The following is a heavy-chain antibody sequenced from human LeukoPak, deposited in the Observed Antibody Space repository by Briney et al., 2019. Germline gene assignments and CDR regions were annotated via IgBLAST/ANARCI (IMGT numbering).Heavy chain of an antibody. CDR2: IRSDGSTI. V-gene: IGHV3-48*04. CDR1: GFSFSSYS. CDR3: ARVSGMGYMDV. J-gene: IGHJ6*03. Sequence: GGSLRLSCAASGFSFSSYSMNWVRQAPGKGLEWVSYIRSDGSTIYYTDAVKGRFTISRDNAESSLFLQMNSLRAGDTAMYYCARVSGMGYMDVWGKGTTVTVSS. D-gene: IGHD2-15*01.